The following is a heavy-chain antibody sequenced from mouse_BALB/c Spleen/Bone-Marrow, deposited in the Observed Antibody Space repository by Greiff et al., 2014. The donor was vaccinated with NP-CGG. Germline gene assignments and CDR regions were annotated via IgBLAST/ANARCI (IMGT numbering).Heavy chain of an antibody. CDR1: GFSLTNYG. Sequence: VQVVESGPGLVAPSQSLSITCTVSGFSLTNYGVHWARQPPGKGLEWLGLIWAGGSTNYNSALMSRLNISKDNSKSQVFLKMNSLQTDDTAMYYCARKDYGSRGGYFDVWGAGTTVTVSS. CDR3: ARKDYGSRGGYFDV. CDR2: IWAGGST. D-gene: IGHD1-1*01. J-gene: IGHJ1*01. V-gene: IGHV2-9*02.